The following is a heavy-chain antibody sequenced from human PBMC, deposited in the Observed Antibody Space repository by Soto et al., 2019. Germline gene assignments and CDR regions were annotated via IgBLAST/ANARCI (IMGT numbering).Heavy chain of an antibody. CDR3: ARGLYYDNSDYGMDV. Sequence: QVQLVESGGGVVQPGRSLRLSCAASGFTFSSYGMHWVRQAPGKGLEWVAVIWYDGSNKYYADSVKGRFTISRDNSKNTLYLQMNSLRAEDTAVYYCARGLYYDNSDYGMDVWGQGTTVTVSS. J-gene: IGHJ6*02. CDR1: GFTFSSYG. CDR2: IWYDGSNK. V-gene: IGHV3-33*01. D-gene: IGHD3-3*01.